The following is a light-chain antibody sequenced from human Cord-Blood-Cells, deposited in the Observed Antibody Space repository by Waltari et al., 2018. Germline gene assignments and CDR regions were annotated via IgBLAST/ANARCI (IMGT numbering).Light chain of an antibody. CDR2: DVS. V-gene: IGLV2-14*01. CDR1: SSDVGGYNY. CDR3: SSYTSSSTLV. J-gene: IGLJ2*01. Sequence: QSALTQPASVYGSPGQSITISCTGTSSDVGGYNYLSWYQQHPGKAPKLMIYDVSKRPSGVSNRFSGSKSGNTASLTISGLQAEDEADYYCSSYTSSSTLVFGGGTKLTVL.